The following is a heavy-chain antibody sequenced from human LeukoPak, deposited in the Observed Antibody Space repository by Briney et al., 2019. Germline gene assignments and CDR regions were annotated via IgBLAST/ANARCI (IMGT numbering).Heavy chain of an antibody. CDR2: ISDSGSGI. CDR1: GFIFSNYA. CDR3: ARDNGDGSYYGYYYYMDV. V-gene: IGHV3-21*01. J-gene: IGHJ6*03. D-gene: IGHD1-26*01. Sequence: PGGSLRLSCAVSGFIFSNYAMTWVRQAPGKGLEWVSVISDSGSGIYYADSVKGRFTISRDNAKNSLYLQMNSLRAEDTAVYYCARDNGDGSYYGYYYYMDVWGKGTTVTVSS.